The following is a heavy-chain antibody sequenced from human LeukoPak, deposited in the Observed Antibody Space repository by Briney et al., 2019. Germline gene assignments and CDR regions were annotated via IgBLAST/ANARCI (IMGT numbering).Heavy chain of an antibody. CDR3: ARRSGYDYYYFDY. V-gene: IGHV4-31*03. J-gene: IGHJ4*02. CDR2: IYYSGST. CDR1: GGSISSGGYY. D-gene: IGHD5-12*01. Sequence: SETLSLTCTVSGGSISSGGYYWSWIRQHPWKGLEWFGYIYYSGSTYYNPSLKSRVTISVDTSKNQFSLKLSSVTAADTAVYYCARRSGYDYYYFDYWGQGTLVTVSS.